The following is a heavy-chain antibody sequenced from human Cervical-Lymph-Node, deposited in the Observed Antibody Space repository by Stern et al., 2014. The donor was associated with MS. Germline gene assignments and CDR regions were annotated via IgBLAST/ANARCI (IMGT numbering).Heavy chain of an antibody. D-gene: IGHD3/OR15-3a*01. CDR2: INPSGDSA. Sequence: QVQLVESGAEVKKPGASVKGSCKASGYSFTSHYMHWVRQATGQGLEWVGIINPSGDSASYAQKLQGRVTMTRDTSTSTVYMELSSLRSEDTAVYYCASGTGSKRPTGNYWGQGTLVTVSS. V-gene: IGHV1-46*01. J-gene: IGHJ4*02. CDR1: GYSFTSHY. CDR3: ASGTGSKRPTGNY.